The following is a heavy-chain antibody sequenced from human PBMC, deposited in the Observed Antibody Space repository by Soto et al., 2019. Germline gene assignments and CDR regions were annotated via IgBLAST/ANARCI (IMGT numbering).Heavy chain of an antibody. CDR2: IYYNGDT. V-gene: IGHV4-59*08. D-gene: IGHD2-8*02. CDR3: ARVPKRGSRVTGFDY. CDR1: GGSISKYY. J-gene: IGHJ4*02. Sequence: PSETLSLTCTVSGGSISKYYLAWIRQPPGKGLEWIGYIYYNGDTNYNPSLKSRVTISVDTSKNQFSLKLSSVTAADTAVYYCARVPKRGSRVTGFDYWGQGTLVTVSS.